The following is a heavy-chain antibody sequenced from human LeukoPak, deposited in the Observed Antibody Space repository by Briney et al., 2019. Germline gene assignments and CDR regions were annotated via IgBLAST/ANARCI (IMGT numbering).Heavy chain of an antibody. CDR2: IIPIFGTA. J-gene: IGHJ5*02. D-gene: IGHD6-6*01. Sequence: SVEVSCKASGGTFSSYAISWVRQAPGQGLEWMGGIIPIFGTANYAQKFQGRVTITTDESTSTAYMELSSLRSEDTAVYYCARERWGQLVMRSDNWFDPWGQGTLVTVSS. V-gene: IGHV1-69*05. CDR1: GGTFSSYA. CDR3: ARERWGQLVMRSDNWFDP.